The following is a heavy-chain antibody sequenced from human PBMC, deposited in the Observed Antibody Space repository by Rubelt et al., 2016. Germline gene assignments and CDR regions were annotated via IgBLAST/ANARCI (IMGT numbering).Heavy chain of an antibody. J-gene: IGHJ4*02. Sequence: SWIRQPPGKGLEWIGEINHSGSTNYNPSLKSRVTISVDTSKNQFSLKLSSVTAADTAVYYCARSRRYFDYWGQGTLVTVSS. V-gene: IGHV4-34*01. CDR3: ARSRRYFDY. CDR2: INHSGST.